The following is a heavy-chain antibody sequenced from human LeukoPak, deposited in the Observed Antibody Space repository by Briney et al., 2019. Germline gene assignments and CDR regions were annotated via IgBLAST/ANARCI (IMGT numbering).Heavy chain of an antibody. CDR1: GFTFSSYS. J-gene: IGHJ4*02. D-gene: IGHD3-10*01. CDR3: AKSFWWFGEFSPFDY. V-gene: IGHV3-21*01. CDR2: ISNSGSSI. Sequence: PGGSLRLSCAASGFTFSSYSMNWVRQASGKGLEWVSSISNSGSSIYYADSVKGRFTISRDNAKNSLYLQMNSLRAEDTAVYYCAKSFWWFGEFSPFDYWGQGTLLTVSS.